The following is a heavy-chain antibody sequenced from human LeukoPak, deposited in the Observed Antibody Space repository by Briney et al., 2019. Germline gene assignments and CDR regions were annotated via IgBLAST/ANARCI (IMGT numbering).Heavy chain of an antibody. V-gene: IGHV3-23*01. Sequence: GGSLRLSCAASGFTFSSHEMNWVRQAPGKGLEWVSAISGSGGSTYYADSVKGRFTISRDNSKNTLYLQMNSLRAEDTAVYYCAREGYCSSTSCYREFDYWGQGTLVTVSS. CDR2: ISGSGGST. CDR1: GFTFSSHE. CDR3: AREGYCSSTSCYREFDY. D-gene: IGHD2-2*01. J-gene: IGHJ4*02.